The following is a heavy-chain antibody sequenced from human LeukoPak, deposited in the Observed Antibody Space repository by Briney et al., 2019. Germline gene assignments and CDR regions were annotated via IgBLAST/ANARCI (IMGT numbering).Heavy chain of an antibody. Sequence: SGTLSLTCTVSGGSISSSSYYWGWIRQPPGKGLEWIGSIYYSGSTYYNPSLKSRVTISVDTSKNQFSLKLSSVTAADTAVYYCARGVRFLEWFLDWFDPWGQGTLVTVSS. CDR3: ARGVRFLEWFLDWFDP. D-gene: IGHD3-3*01. V-gene: IGHV4-39*07. CDR1: GGSISSSSYY. J-gene: IGHJ5*02. CDR2: IYYSGST.